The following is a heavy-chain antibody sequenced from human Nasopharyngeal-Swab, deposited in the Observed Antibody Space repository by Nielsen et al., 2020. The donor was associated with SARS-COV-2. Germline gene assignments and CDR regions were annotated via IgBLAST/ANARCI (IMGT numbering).Heavy chain of an antibody. J-gene: IGHJ4*02. D-gene: IGHD1-26*01. CDR2: TNPNSGGT. CDR3: ATVTGSYTGFDY. CDR1: GYTFTGYY. Sequence: ASVKVSCKASGYTFTGYYMHWVRQAPGQGLEWMGRTNPNSGGTNYAQKFQGRVTMTRDTSISTAYMELSRLRSDDTAVYYCATVTGSYTGFDYWGQGTLVTVSS. V-gene: IGHV1-2*06.